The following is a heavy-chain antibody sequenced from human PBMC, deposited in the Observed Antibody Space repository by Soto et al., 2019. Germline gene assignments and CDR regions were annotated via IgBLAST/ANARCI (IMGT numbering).Heavy chain of an antibody. V-gene: IGHV4-39*01. CDR2: INHSGST. J-gene: IGHJ4*02. CDR3: ARLGGYVSVGYYYLWDS. CDR1: DGSMNSDSSY. D-gene: IGHD3-22*01. Sequence: FETLSLTCRVSDGSMNSDSSYWGWIRQPPGKGLEWIGVINHSGSTYHNLSLKGRVTMSVDASRNQFSLKLTSMTAADTAVYYCARLGGYVSVGYYYLWDSWGQGTLVTVSS.